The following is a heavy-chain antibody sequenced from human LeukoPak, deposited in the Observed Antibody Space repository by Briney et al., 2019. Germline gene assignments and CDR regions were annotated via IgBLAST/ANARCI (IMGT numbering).Heavy chain of an antibody. J-gene: IGHJ4*02. CDR1: DDSITMYY. Sequence: SETLSLTCSVSDDSITMYYWTWIRQPPGKGLEWIGYVDHTGSTNFNPSLNGRVSISRDTTKNLFSLRLRSVTAADTAVYFCATLVSTRYYFDYWGQGTLVTVSS. D-gene: IGHD5/OR15-5a*01. V-gene: IGHV4-59*01. CDR3: ATLVSTRYYFDY. CDR2: VDHTGST.